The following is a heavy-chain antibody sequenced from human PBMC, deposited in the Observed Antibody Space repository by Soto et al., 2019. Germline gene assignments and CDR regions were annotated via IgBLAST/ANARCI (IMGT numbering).Heavy chain of an antibody. D-gene: IGHD3-10*01. Sequence: NPSETLSLTCTVSGGSISSSSYYWGWIRQPPGKGLEWIGSIYYSGSTYYNPSLKSRVTISVDTSKNQFSLKLSSVTAADTAVYYCARRITMVRGVPFDYWGQGTLVTVSS. J-gene: IGHJ4*02. CDR1: GGSISSSSYY. CDR2: IYYSGST. V-gene: IGHV4-39*01. CDR3: ARRITMVRGVPFDY.